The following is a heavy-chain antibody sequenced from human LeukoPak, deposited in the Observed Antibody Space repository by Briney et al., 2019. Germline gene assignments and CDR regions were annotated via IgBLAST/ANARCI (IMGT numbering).Heavy chain of an antibody. CDR2: ISSNSRYI. D-gene: IGHD3-10*01. J-gene: IGHJ4*02. CDR1: GFYFSDYT. CDR3: ARDGLGSYDF. V-gene: IGHV3-21*01. Sequence: PGGSLRLSCAASGFYFSDYTINWVRQAPGKGLEWLSSISSNSRYIYYADSVKGRLTVSRDNAKNSVYLQMNNLRGEDSAVYYCARDGLGSYDFWGQGTLVTVSS.